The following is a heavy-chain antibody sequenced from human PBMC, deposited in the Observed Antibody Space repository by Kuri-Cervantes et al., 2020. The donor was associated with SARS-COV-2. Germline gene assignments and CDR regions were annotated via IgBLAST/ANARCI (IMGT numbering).Heavy chain of an antibody. Sequence: GSLRLSCSVSNGSIRSSSYYWGWIRQPPGKGLEWIGSIYSSGSTYYNPSLKSRVTISLETSKNQFSLKLSSMTAADTAVYHCARSFMVASYFDYWGQGILVTVSS. CDR3: ARSFMVASYFDY. D-gene: IGHD5-12*01. J-gene: IGHJ4*02. CDR2: IYSSGST. CDR1: NGSIRSSSYY. V-gene: IGHV4-39*01.